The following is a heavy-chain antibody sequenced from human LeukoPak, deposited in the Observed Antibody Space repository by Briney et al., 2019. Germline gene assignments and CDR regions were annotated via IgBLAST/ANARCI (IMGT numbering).Heavy chain of an antibody. CDR1: GFTFSSYW. CDR2: IKQDGSEK. Sequence: GGSLRLSCAASGFTFSSYWMSWVRQAPGKGLEWVANIKQDGSEKYYVDSVKGRFTISRDNAKNSLYLQMNSLRAEDTAVYYCARVVVRYCSGGSCYRGYYFDYWGQGTLVTVSS. CDR3: ARVVVRYCSGGSCYRGYYFDY. D-gene: IGHD2-15*01. V-gene: IGHV3-7*01. J-gene: IGHJ4*02.